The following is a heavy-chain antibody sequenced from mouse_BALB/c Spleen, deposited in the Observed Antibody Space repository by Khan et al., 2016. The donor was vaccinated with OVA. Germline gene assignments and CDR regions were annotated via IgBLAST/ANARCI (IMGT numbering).Heavy chain of an antibody. J-gene: IGHJ4*01. CDR3: TRTDIHYYGSYAMDY. CDR2: IDPEFGNT. D-gene: IGHD1-2*01. Sequence: VQLQQSGAELVKPGASVKLSCTASGFNIKDTYIHWVKQRPEQGLEWIGRIDPEFGNTKYDPKFQDKATIIADTSSNTAYLHLSSLTSEDTAVYFCTRTDIHYYGSYAMDYWGQGTSVTVSS. V-gene: IGHV14-3*02. CDR1: GFNIKDTY.